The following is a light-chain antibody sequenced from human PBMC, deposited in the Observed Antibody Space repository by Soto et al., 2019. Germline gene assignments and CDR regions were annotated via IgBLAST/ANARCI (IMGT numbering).Light chain of an antibody. V-gene: IGLV2-14*01. CDR2: DVS. CDR3: SSYTSSSTRV. CDR1: SSDVGGYNY. Sequence: QSALTQPASVSGSPGQSITISCTGTSSDVGGYNYVSWYQQHPGKAPKLMIYDVSNRPSGVSNRFSGSKSGNTASLTISGLQAEDGADYYCSSYTSSSTRVFGTGSELTLL. J-gene: IGLJ1*01.